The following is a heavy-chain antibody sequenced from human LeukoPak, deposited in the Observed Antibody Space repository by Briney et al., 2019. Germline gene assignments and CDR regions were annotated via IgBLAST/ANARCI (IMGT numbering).Heavy chain of an antibody. CDR2: ISAYNGNT. V-gene: IGHV1-18*01. J-gene: IGHJ4*02. Sequence: ASVKVSCKASGYTFTNYGISWVRQAPGQGLEWMGWISAYNGNTKYAQSLQGRVTMTADTPTTTAYMELRSLTSDDTAVYYCARDSYYYDTYYFDYWGQGTLVTVSS. CDR1: GYTFTNYG. CDR3: ARDSYYYDTYYFDY. D-gene: IGHD3-22*01.